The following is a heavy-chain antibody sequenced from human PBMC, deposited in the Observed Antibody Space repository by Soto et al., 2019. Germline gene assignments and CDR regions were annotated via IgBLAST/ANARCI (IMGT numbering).Heavy chain of an antibody. CDR3: ARRGYGPGFPYYYGMDV. J-gene: IGHJ6*02. CDR2: IYYSGST. Sequence: SETLSLTCTVSGGSISSGGYYWSWIRQHPGKGLEWIGYIYYSGSTNYNPSLKSRVTISVDTPKNQFSLKLSSVTAADTAVYYCARRGYGPGFPYYYGMDVWGQGTTVTVSS. CDR1: GGSISSGGYY. D-gene: IGHD3-10*01. V-gene: IGHV4-61*08.